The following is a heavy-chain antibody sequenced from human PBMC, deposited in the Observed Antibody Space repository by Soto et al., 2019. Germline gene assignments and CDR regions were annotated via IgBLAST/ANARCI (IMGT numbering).Heavy chain of an antibody. CDR3: AREKRCMDV. CDR1: GYTFTRYD. Sequence: QVQLEQSGAEVTKPGASVKVSCKASGYTFTRYDINWVRQATGQGLEWMGWMKPNSGNTGYAQKFQGRVTMTRNTAISTAYRELSSLRSEDTAVYYCAREKRCMDVWGQGTTVTVSS. CDR2: MKPNSGNT. V-gene: IGHV1-8*01. J-gene: IGHJ6*02.